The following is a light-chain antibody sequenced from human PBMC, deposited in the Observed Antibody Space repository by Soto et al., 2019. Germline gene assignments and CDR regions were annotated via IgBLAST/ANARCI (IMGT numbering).Light chain of an antibody. CDR2: NTN. Sequence: QTVVTQEPSFSVSPGRTVTLTCALSSGSVSTSYYPSWYPQTPGQAPRTLIYNTNTSSSGVPDRFSGSILGNKAALTITGAKADDESDYYCVLYMGSGIWVFGGGTKLTVL. V-gene: IGLV8-61*01. J-gene: IGLJ3*02. CDR1: SGSVSTSYY. CDR3: VLYMGSGIWV.